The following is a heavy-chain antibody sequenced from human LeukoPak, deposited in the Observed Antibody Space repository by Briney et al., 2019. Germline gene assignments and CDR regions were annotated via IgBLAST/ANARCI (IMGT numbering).Heavy chain of an antibody. CDR2: IRYDGNNK. J-gene: IGHJ4*02. V-gene: IGHV3-30*02. CDR3: VKDNPLDY. Sequence: GGSLRLSCAASGFTFSNYGMLWVRQAPGKGLDWVSFIRYDGNNKLYADSVKGRFTISRDNSKNTLYLHINSLRAEDTAVYYCVKDNPLDYWGQGTLVIVSS. CDR1: GFTFSNYG. D-gene: IGHD1-14*01.